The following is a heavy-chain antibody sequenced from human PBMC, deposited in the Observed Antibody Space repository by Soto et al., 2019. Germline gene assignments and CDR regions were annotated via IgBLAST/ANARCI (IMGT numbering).Heavy chain of an antibody. V-gene: IGHV3-23*01. CDR1: GFTFSSYA. CDR3: ARSGFSYYYDSSGYYL. Sequence: VGSLRLSCAASGFTFSSYAMSWVRQAPVKVLEWVSAISGSGGSKYYADSVKVRFTISRDNSKNTLYLQMNSLRAEDTAVYYCARSGFSYYYDSSGYYLWGQGTLVTVSS. D-gene: IGHD3-22*01. J-gene: IGHJ5*02. CDR2: ISGSGGSK.